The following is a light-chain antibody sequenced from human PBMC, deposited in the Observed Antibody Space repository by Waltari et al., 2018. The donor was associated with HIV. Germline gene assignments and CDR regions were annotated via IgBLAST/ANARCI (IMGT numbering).Light chain of an antibody. V-gene: IGLV2-14*03. CDR3: SSYTSSSTPLGV. J-gene: IGLJ3*02. CDR1: SSDVGGYNY. Sequence: QSALTQPASVSGSPGPSITISCTGTSSDVGGYNYVSWYQQHPGKAHKLMIYDVSNRPSGVSNRFSGSKSGNTASLTISGLQAEDEADYYCSSYTSSSTPLGVFGGGTKLTVL. CDR2: DVS.